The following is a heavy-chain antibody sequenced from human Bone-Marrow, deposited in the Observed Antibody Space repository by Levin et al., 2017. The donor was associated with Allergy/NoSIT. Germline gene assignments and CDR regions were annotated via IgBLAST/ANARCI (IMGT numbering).Heavy chain of an antibody. V-gene: IGHV3-30*18. CDR3: ANGYCSSTSCYRDYYYGMDV. Sequence: GGSLRLSCAASGFTFSSYGMHWVRQAPGKGLEWVAVISYDGSNKYYADSVKGRFTISRDNSKNTLYLQMNSLRAEDTAVYYCANGYCSSTSCYRDYYYGMDVWGQGTTVTVSS. D-gene: IGHD2-2*01. CDR2: ISYDGSNK. J-gene: IGHJ6*02. CDR1: GFTFSSYG.